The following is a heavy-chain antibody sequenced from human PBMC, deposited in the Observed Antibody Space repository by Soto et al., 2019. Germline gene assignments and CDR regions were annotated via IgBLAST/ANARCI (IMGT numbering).Heavy chain of an antibody. CDR1: GGSISSSSYY. V-gene: IGHV4-39*01. D-gene: IGHD4-4*01. CDR2: IYYSGST. Sequence: QLQLQESGPGLVKPSETLSLTCTVSGGSISSSSYYWGWXXXPPGKGLEWIGSIYYSGSTYYNPSLKSRVTISVDTSKNQFSLKLSSVTAADTAVYYCARTVGGHFDYWGQGTLVTVSS. J-gene: IGHJ4*02. CDR3: ARTVGGHFDY.